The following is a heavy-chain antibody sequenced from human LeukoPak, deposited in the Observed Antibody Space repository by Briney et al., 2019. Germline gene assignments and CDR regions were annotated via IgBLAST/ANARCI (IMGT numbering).Heavy chain of an antibody. D-gene: IGHD5-24*01. CDR2: INHSGST. Sequence: SETLSLTCAVYGGSFSGYYWSWIRQPPGKGLEWIGEINHSGSTNYNPSLKSRVTISVDTSKNQFSLKLSSVTAADTAVYYCARYNGYNIPGWGQGTLVTVSS. V-gene: IGHV4-34*01. J-gene: IGHJ4*02. CDR1: GGSFSGYY. CDR3: ARYNGYNIPG.